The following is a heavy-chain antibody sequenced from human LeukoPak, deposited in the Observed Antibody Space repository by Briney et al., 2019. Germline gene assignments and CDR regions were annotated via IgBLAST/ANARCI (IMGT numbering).Heavy chain of an antibody. CDR1: GFTFSSYG. CDR3: AKDDGLI. J-gene: IGHJ4*02. CDR2: IRYDGSNK. V-gene: IGHV3-30*02. Sequence: PGGSLRLSCAASGFTFSSYGMHWVRQAPGKGLEGVAFIRYDGSNKYYADAVKGRFTISRDNSKNALYLQMNSLRAEDTAVYYCAKDDGLIWGQGTLVTVSS. D-gene: IGHD3/OR15-3a*01.